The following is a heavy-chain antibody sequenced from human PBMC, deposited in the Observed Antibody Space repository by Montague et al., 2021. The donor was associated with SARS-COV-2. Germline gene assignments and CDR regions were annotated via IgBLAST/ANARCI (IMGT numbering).Heavy chain of an antibody. CDR1: GGSISSSSYY. J-gene: IGHJ4*02. CDR2: IYYRGSS. Sequence: SETLSLTCTVSGGSISSSSYYWAWIRQSPGKGLEWIGSIYYRGSSYYNPSLKSRVIISVDTSKNQSSLKLSSVTAADTAVYYCATQEDPCGWIPGHFDFWGQGTLVTVSS. D-gene: IGHD6-19*01. V-gene: IGHV4-39*01. CDR3: ATQEDPCGWIPGHFDF.